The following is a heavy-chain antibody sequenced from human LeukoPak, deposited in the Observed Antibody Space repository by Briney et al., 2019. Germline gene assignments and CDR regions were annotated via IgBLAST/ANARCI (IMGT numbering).Heavy chain of an antibody. CDR3: AKPTAYCSGGSGGSCYGNYYYGMDV. J-gene: IGHJ6*02. CDR1: GFTVSSNY. Sequence: PGGSLRLSCAASGFTVSSNYMSWVRQAPGKGLEWVSAISGSGGSTYYADSVKGRFTISRDNSRNTLYLQMNSLRAEDTAVYYCAKPTAYCSGGSGGSCYGNYYYGMDVWGQGTTVTVSS. D-gene: IGHD2-15*01. V-gene: IGHV3-23*01. CDR2: ISGSGGST.